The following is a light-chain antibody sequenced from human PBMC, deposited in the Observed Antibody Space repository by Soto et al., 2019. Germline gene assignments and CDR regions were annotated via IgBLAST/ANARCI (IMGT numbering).Light chain of an antibody. Sequence: QSALTQPASVSGSPGQSITISCTGTSSDVGAYNYVSWYQQYPGKAPKLMIYGVSERPSGVPDRFSGSKSGNTASLTISGLQAEDEADYYCCSYVDTDTWVFGGGTKLTVL. V-gene: IGLV2-11*01. J-gene: IGLJ3*02. CDR2: GVS. CDR1: SSDVGAYNY. CDR3: CSYVDTDTWV.